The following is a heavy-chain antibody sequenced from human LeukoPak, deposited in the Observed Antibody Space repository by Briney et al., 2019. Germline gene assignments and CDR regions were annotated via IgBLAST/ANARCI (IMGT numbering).Heavy chain of an antibody. CDR3: ARGWFGELSFFDY. J-gene: IGHJ4*02. CDR1: GFTFSSYS. D-gene: IGHD3-10*01. V-gene: IGHV3-21*01. Sequence: GGSLRLSCAASGFTFSSYSMYWVRQAPGKGLEWVSSISSSSSYIYYADSVKGRFTISRDNAKNSLYLQMNSLRAEDTAVYYCARGWFGELSFFDYWGQGTLVTVSS. CDR2: ISSSSSYI.